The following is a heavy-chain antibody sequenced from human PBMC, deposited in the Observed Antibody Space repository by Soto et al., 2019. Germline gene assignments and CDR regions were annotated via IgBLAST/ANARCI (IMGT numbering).Heavy chain of an antibody. CDR1: GFIFSRYA. J-gene: IGHJ6*03. CDR2: IRGSGDNR. Sequence: GGSLRLSCATSGFIFSRYAMSWVRQAPGKGLEWVSTIRGSGDNRYYADSVKGRFTISRDNSKNTLFLEMNSLRAEDTATYYCVKGPLPSGYCYMDVWGKGTSVTVSS. CDR3: VKGPLPSGYCYMDV. D-gene: IGHD3-10*01. V-gene: IGHV3-23*01.